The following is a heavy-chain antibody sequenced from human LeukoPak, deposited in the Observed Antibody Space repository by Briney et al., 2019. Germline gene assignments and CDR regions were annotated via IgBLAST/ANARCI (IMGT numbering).Heavy chain of an antibody. CDR1: GFTFSDYY. Sequence: GGSLRLSCAASGFTFSDYYVSWIRQAPGKGLEWVSYISSGGSTIYYADSVKGRFTISRDNAKNSLYLQMNSLRAEDTAVYYCASWQWLKPANFDYWGQGTLVTVSS. D-gene: IGHD6-19*01. CDR3: ASWQWLKPANFDY. V-gene: IGHV3-11*04. CDR2: ISSGGSTI. J-gene: IGHJ4*02.